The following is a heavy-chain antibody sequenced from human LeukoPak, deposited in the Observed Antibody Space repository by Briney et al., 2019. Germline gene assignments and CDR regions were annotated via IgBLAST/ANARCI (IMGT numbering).Heavy chain of an antibody. V-gene: IGHV4-4*02. D-gene: IGHD6-19*01. CDR3: ARRLGYSSGWYLRFDP. Sequence: KPSETLSLTCAVSGGSISSSNWWGWVRQPPGKGLEWIGEIYHSGSTNYNPSLKSRVTISVDTSKNQFSLKLSSVTAADTAVYYCARRLGYSSGWYLRFDPWGQGTLVTVSS. J-gene: IGHJ5*02. CDR1: GGSISSSNW. CDR2: IYHSGST.